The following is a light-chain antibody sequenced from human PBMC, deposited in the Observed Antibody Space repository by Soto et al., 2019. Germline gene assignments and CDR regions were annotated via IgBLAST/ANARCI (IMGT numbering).Light chain of an antibody. CDR1: QSVSSSY. V-gene: IGKV3-20*01. Sequence: EIVLTQSPGTLSLSPGERATLSCRASQSVSSSYLAWYQQKPGQAPRLLIYGASSRATGIPDRFSGSGSGTSFTFPSSRREPEAFAVYYCQQYGRSPWTFGQGTKVEIK. CDR3: QQYGRSPWT. J-gene: IGKJ1*01. CDR2: GAS.